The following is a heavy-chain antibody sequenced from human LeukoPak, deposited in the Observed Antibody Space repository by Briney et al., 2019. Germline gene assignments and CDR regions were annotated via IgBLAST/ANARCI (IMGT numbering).Heavy chain of an antibody. CDR1: GGSISSGDYS. Sequence: PSETLSLTCAVSGGSISSGDYSWSWIRQPPGKGLEWIGCIYYSGSPNYNPSLRSRVTISVDSSKNQFSLKLSSVTAADTAVYHCARHYVSGSYYSHFDYWGQGALVTVSS. CDR2: IYYSGSP. V-gene: IGHV4-61*08. J-gene: IGHJ4*02. CDR3: ARHYVSGSYYSHFDY. D-gene: IGHD3-10*01.